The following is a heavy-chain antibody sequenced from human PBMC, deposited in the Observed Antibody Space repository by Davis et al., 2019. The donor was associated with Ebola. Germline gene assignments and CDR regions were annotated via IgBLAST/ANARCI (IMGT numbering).Heavy chain of an antibody. J-gene: IGHJ5*02. Sequence: HPQTLSLTRAISGDSVSITSGSWNWTRQSPSRGLEWLGMTYYNSKWYNDYAASVKSRITINPDTSKNQFSLQLDSVTPEDTAVYYCARYTWNNGVFDPWGQGTLVTVSS. CDR2: TYYNSKWYN. D-gene: IGHD1/OR15-1a*01. CDR3: ARYTWNNGVFDP. V-gene: IGHV6-1*01. CDR1: GDSVSITSGS.